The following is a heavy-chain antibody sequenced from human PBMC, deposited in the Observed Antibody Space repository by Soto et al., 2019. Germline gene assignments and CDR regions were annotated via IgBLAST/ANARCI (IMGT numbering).Heavy chain of an antibody. Sequence: GGSLGLSCAASGFTFSSCWMTWVRQAPGKGLEWVANIKQDGSEKYYVDSVKGRFTISRDNAKNSLYLQINSLRAEDTAVYYCASKGSYSCYENGYWGQGTLVPXSS. V-gene: IGHV3-7*01. CDR1: GFTFSSCW. J-gene: IGHJ4*02. D-gene: IGHD3-16*02. CDR3: ASKGSYSCYENGY. CDR2: IKQDGSEK.